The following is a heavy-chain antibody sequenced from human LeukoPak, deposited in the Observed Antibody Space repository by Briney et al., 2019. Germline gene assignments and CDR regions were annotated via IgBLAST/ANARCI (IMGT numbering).Heavy chain of an antibody. V-gene: IGHV1-2*02. Sequence: GAPVKVSCKASGYIFTGYYIHRVRQAPGQGLEWMGWINPNTGGTNCAQKFQGRVTMTRDTSISTAYMELSRLTSDDTAVYYCARKGTGKDFDYWGQGTLVTVSS. CDR1: GYIFTGYY. CDR2: INPNTGGT. CDR3: ARKGTGKDFDY. J-gene: IGHJ4*02. D-gene: IGHD1-1*01.